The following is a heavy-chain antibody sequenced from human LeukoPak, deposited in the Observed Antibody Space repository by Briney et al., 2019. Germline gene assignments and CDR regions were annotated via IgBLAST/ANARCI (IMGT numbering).Heavy chain of an antibody. V-gene: IGHV1-2*02. CDR1: GYTFTGYY. CDR3: ARDLSGYDLYFDY. D-gene: IGHD5-12*01. Sequence: ASVKVSCKASGYTFTGYYMHWVRQAPGQGLEWMGWINPNSGGTNYAQKFQGRVTMTRDTSISTAYMELSRPRSDDTAVYYCARDLSGYDLYFDYWGQGTLVTVSS. J-gene: IGHJ4*02. CDR2: INPNSGGT.